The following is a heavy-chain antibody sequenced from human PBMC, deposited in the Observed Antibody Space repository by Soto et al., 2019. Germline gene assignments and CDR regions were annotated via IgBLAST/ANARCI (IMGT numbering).Heavy chain of an antibody. J-gene: IGHJ6*02. D-gene: IGHD6-19*01. CDR2: ISSDGSNK. CDR1: GFTFSTYV. Sequence: QVLLVESGGGVVQPGRSLRLSCAASGFTFSTYVMHWVRQAPGMGLEWVAVISSDGSNKYYADSVRGRFTISRDNAKNTPYLQMNSLRPEDTAVYYCARGGAVAGSSPFYYFYGLDVWGQETTVTVSS. CDR3: ARGGAVAGSSPFYYFYGLDV. V-gene: IGHV3-30-3*01.